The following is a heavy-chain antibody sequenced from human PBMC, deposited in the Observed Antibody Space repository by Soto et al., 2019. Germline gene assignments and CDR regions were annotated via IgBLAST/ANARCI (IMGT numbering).Heavy chain of an antibody. CDR1: GFTFSNYW. CDR3: VRDADIVMMTINYDAFDM. V-gene: IGHV3-7*05. CDR2: IKRDGSRT. D-gene: IGHD2-15*01. J-gene: IGHJ3*02. Sequence: GGSLRLSCAASGFTFSNYWMIWVRQAPGKGQEWVANIKRDGSRTYYADSVKGRFTVSRDNTNNLFFLQMNSLGVEDTAVYYCVRDADIVMMTINYDAFDMWGQGTLVTVSS.